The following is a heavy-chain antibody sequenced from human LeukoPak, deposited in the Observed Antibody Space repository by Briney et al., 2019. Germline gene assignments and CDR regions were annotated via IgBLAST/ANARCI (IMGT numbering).Heavy chain of an antibody. D-gene: IGHD1-7*01. J-gene: IGHJ4*02. CDR3: ASESVGNWNYFY. CDR1: GGSISSYY. CDR2: IYYRGST. V-gene: IGHV4-59*12. Sequence: TSETLSLTCTVSGGSISSYYWSWIRQPPGKGLEWIGYIYYRGSTHYNPSLKSRVTISVDTSKNQFSLKLSSVTAADTAVYYCASESVGNWNYFYWGQGTLVTVSS.